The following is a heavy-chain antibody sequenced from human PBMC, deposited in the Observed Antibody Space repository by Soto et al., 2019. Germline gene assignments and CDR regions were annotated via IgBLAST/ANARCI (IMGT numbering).Heavy chain of an antibody. Sequence: GEPLKISCKGSGYSFTSYWISWVRQMPGKGLEWMGRIDPSDSYTNYSPSFQGHVTISADKSISTAYLQWSSLKASDTAMYYCARSYDSSGYYFDYFDYWGQGTLVTVSS. D-gene: IGHD3-22*01. CDR1: GYSFTSYW. CDR3: ARSYDSSGYYFDYFDY. CDR2: IDPSDSYT. J-gene: IGHJ4*02. V-gene: IGHV5-10-1*01.